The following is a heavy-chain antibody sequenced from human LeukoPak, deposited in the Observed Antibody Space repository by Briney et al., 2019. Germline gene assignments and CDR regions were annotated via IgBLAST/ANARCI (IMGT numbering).Heavy chain of an antibody. Sequence: SETLSLTCTVSGGSISTETYYWGWIRQPPGKGLEWIGSIYHSGSSYSNPSLKSRVTISVDTSKNQFSLKLSSVTAADTAVYYCARVFSYPLRAPFDPWGQGTLVTVSS. CDR3: ARVFSYPLRAPFDP. CDR2: IYHSGSS. J-gene: IGHJ5*02. V-gene: IGHV4-39*07. CDR1: GGSISTETYY. D-gene: IGHD3-3*01.